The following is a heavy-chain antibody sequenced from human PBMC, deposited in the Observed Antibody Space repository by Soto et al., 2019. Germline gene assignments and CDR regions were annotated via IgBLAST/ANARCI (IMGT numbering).Heavy chain of an antibody. CDR3: PRGLRTGNYGMDV. J-gene: IGHJ6*02. CDR2: IIPMFGTL. CDR1: GCIFNNYA. D-gene: IGHD2-15*01. V-gene: IGHV1-69*01. Sequence: KVSCQASGCIFNNYAIIWVRQAPGQGLEWMGGIIPMFGTLNYAQKFQGRVTIAADESTSTAYMELTSLRSEDTAVYYCPRGLRTGNYGMDVWGQGTTVTVSS.